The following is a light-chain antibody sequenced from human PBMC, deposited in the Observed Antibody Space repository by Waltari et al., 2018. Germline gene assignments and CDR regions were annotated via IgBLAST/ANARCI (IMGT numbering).Light chain of an antibody. CDR2: GAS. CDR3: QQYGSSPMTYT. CDR1: QSVSSSY. V-gene: IGKV3-20*01. Sequence: EIVLTQSPGTLSLSPGERATLYCRASQSVSSSYLAWYQQKPGQAPRLLIYGASSRATGIPDRFSGSGSGTDFTLTISRLEPEDFAVYYCQQYGSSPMTYTFGQGTKLEIK. J-gene: IGKJ2*01.